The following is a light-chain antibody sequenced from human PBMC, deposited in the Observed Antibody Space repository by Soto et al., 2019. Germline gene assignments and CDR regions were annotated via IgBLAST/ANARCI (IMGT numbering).Light chain of an antibody. CDR1: QRVSNNY. CDR2: GAS. CDR3: QQYGSSPPWT. Sequence: EIVLTQSPGTLSLPPGERATLSCRASQRVSNNYLAWYQQKPGQAPRLLIYGASNRATGIPDRFSGSGSGTDFTLTISRLEPEDFAVYYCQQYGSSPPWTFGQGTKVDIK. V-gene: IGKV3-20*01. J-gene: IGKJ1*01.